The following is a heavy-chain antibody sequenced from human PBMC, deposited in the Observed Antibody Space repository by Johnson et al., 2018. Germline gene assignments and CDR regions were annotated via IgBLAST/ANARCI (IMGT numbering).Heavy chain of an antibody. CDR1: GGTFSSYT. Sequence: VQLVESGAEVKKPGSSVKVSCKASGGTFSSYTISWVRQAPGQGLEWMGRIIPILGIANYAQKFLGRVTIARDTSASTAYMELSSLTSEDTAVYYCARGPSEYYDSTGYENYMDVWGKGTTVTVS. D-gene: IGHD3-22*01. CDR2: IIPILGIA. J-gene: IGHJ6*03. CDR3: ARGPSEYYDSTGYENYMDV. V-gene: IGHV1-69*09.